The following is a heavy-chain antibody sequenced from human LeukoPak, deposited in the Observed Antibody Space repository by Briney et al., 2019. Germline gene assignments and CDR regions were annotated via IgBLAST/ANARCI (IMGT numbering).Heavy chain of an antibody. D-gene: IGHD1-14*01. CDR3: ARVLSRRGTTGGAGRPYFPIFDY. J-gene: IGHJ4*02. Sequence: ASVKVSCKASGYTFTGYYMHWMRQAPGQGLEWMGWINPNSGGTNYAQKFQGRVTMTRDTSISTAYMELSRLRSDDTAVYYCARVLSRRGTTGGAGRPYFPIFDYWGQGTLVTVSS. V-gene: IGHV1-2*02. CDR2: INPNSGGT. CDR1: GYTFTGYY.